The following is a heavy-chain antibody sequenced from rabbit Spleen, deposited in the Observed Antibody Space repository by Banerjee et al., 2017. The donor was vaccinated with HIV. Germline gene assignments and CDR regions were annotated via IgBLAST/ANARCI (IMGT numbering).Heavy chain of an antibody. Sequence: QEQLEESGGDLVKPEGSLTLTCKASGVSLNDKDVMCWVRQPPGKGLEWIACINAVTGKAVYASWAKGRFTFSKTSSTTVTLQMTSLTAADTATYFCARDTSSSFSSYGMDLWGPGTLVTVS. CDR1: GVSLNDKDV. V-gene: IGHV1S45*01. CDR2: INAVTGKA. CDR3: ARDTSSSFSSYGMDL. D-gene: IGHD1-1*01. J-gene: IGHJ6*01.